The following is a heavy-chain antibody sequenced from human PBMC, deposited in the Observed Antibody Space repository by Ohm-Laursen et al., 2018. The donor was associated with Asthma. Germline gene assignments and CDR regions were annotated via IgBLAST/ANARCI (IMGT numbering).Heavy chain of an antibody. CDR3: AKENHYGSGFDY. V-gene: IGHV3-30*18. CDR1: GFTFSSYG. D-gene: IGHD3-10*01. J-gene: IGHJ4*02. Sequence: SLRLSCAASGFTFSSYGTHWVRQAPGKGLEWVAVISYDGSNKYYADSVKGRFTISRDNSKNTLYLQMNSLRAEDTAVYYCAKENHYGSGFDYWGQGTLLTVSS. CDR2: ISYDGSNK.